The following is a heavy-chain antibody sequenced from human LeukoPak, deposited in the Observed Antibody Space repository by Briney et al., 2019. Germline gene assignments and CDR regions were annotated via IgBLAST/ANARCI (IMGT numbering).Heavy chain of an antibody. CDR2: IRTNSYGGTT. CDR1: GFTFGDYA. J-gene: IGHJ4*02. CDR3: TRDPQIDC. V-gene: IGHV3-49*04. Sequence: GRSLRLSCTGSGFTFGDYAMSWGRQAPGKGLEWIGFIRTNSYGGTTEYAASVKGRFTISRDDSKSIAYLQMDSLKTEDTAVYYYTRDPQIDCWGQGTLVTVSS.